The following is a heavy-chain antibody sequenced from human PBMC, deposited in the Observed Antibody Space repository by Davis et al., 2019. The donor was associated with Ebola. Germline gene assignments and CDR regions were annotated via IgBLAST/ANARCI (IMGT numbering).Heavy chain of an antibody. D-gene: IGHD6-19*01. CDR2: ISGSGGDP. Sequence: PSETLSLTCAGSGFTFSTYAMTWVRQAPGKGLEWVSRISGSGGDPHYADSVKGRFTISRDNSKNTLYLQMNSLRAEDTAVFYCAKRATVKVAGANYYNAMDVWGKGTTVTVSS. V-gene: IGHV3-23*01. CDR1: GFTFSTYA. J-gene: IGHJ6*04. CDR3: AKRATVKVAGANYYNAMDV.